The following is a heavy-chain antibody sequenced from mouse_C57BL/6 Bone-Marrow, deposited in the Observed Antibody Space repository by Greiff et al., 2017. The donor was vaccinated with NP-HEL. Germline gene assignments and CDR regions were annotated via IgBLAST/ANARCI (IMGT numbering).Heavy chain of an antibody. CDR2: IYPGSGNT. J-gene: IGHJ4*01. Sequence: VQLQQSGAELVRPGASVKLSCKASGYTFTDYYINWVKQRPGQGLEWIARIYPGSGNTYYNEKFKGKATLTAEKSSSTAYMQLRSLTSEDSAVYFCAATTVDAMDYWGQGTSVTVSS. CDR3: AATTVDAMDY. D-gene: IGHD1-1*01. CDR1: GYTFTDYY. V-gene: IGHV1-76*01.